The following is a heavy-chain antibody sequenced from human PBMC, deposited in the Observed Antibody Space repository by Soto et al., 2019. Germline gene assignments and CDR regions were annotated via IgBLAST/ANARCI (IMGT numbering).Heavy chain of an antibody. Sequence: GASVKVSCKASGGTFSSYAISWVRQAPGQGLEWMGGIIPIFGTANSAQKFQGRVTITADESTSTAYMELSSLRSEATAVYYCARELGYIAVAGTPLYYGMDVWGQGTTVTVPS. CDR2: IIPIFGTA. CDR3: ARELGYIAVAGTPLYYGMDV. V-gene: IGHV1-69*13. CDR1: GGTFSSYA. D-gene: IGHD6-19*01. J-gene: IGHJ6*02.